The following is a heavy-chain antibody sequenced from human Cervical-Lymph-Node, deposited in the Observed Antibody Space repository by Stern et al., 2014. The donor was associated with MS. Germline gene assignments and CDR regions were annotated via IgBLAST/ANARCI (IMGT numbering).Heavy chain of an antibody. D-gene: IGHD3-10*01. CDR3: ARDHYYGSGTYFSY. J-gene: IGHJ4*02. Sequence: EVQLVESGGDLVQPGGSLRLSCAMSGLTFSSYWMHWVRQAPGKGLVWVSRINTDGGTTSYADSVKGRFTISRDNAKNTLYLQMNNLRVEDTAVYYCARDHYYGSGTYFSYWGQGTLVTVSS. CDR2: INTDGGTT. V-gene: IGHV3-74*01. CDR1: GLTFSSYW.